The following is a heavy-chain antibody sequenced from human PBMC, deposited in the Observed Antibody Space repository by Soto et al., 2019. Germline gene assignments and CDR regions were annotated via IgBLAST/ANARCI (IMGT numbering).Heavy chain of an antibody. Sequence: SETLSLTCTVSGGSISSYYWSWIRQPPGKGLEWIGYIYYSGSTNYNPSLKSRVTISVDTSKNQFSLKLSSVTAADTAVYYCARGKGGDTAMVSAYWGQGTLVTVSS. V-gene: IGHV4-59*01. CDR2: IYYSGST. D-gene: IGHD5-18*01. CDR1: GGSISSYY. CDR3: ARGKGGDTAMVSAY. J-gene: IGHJ4*02.